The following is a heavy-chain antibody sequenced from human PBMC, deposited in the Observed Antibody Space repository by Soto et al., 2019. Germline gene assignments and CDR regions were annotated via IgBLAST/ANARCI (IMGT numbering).Heavy chain of an antibody. D-gene: IGHD1-20*01. V-gene: IGHV1-18*04. Sequence: ASVKVSCKASGYTLTNYDTSWVRQAPGQGLEWMGWISGHNGNTNYAQKLQGRVTMTTDTSTSTAYMELRSLRSDDTAVYYCARENNWNPFDYWGQGTLVTVSS. CDR3: ARENNWNPFDY. CDR2: ISGHNGNT. CDR1: GYTLTNYD. J-gene: IGHJ4*02.